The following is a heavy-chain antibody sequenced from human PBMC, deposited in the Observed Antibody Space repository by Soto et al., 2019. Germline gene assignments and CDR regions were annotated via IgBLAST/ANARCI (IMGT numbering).Heavy chain of an antibody. V-gene: IGHV3-48*02. CDR3: GRGRLTHLIDLIDY. Sequence: EVQLVESGGGLVQPGGSLRLSCAASGFTFSSYSMNWVRQAPGKGLEWVSYISSSSSTIYYADSVKGRFTISRDNAKNSLYLQMNSLRDEDTAVYYCGRGRLTHLIDLIDYWGQGTLVTVSS. CDR2: ISSSSSTI. D-gene: IGHD3-9*01. J-gene: IGHJ4*02. CDR1: GFTFSSYS.